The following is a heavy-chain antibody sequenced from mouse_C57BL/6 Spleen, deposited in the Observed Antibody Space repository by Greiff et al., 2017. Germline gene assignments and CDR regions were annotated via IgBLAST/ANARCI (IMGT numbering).Heavy chain of an antibody. CDR2: INPTNSGT. CDR3: TRWGYDGYYLDY. CDR1: GYTFTDYN. J-gene: IGHJ2*01. Sequence: VHVKQSGPELVKPGASVKMSCKASGYTFTDYNMHWVKQSPGKSLEWIGYINPTNSGTSYNQKFKGKATLTVNKSSSTAYMELRSLTAEDSAVYYCTRWGYDGYYLDYWGQGTTVTVSS. V-gene: IGHV1-22*01. D-gene: IGHD2-3*01.